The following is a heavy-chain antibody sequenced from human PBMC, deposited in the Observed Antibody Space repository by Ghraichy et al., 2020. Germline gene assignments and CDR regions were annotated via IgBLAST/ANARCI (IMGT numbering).Heavy chain of an antibody. V-gene: IGHV3-48*03. CDR2: ISSSGSTV. CDR3: VVDQRTGYNFGPVGDC. D-gene: IGHD5-18*01. J-gene: IGHJ4*02. Sequence: GVLRLSCAASGFTFSNYEMNWVRQAPGKALEWVSYISSSGSTVYYADSVKGRFTISRDNDKNSLSLQLSSLRVEDTAVYYCVVDQRTGYNFGPVGDCWGQGTLVTVSS. CDR1: GFTFSNYE.